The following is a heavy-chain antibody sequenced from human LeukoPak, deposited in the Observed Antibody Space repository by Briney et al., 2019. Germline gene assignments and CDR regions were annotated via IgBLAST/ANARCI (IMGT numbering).Heavy chain of an antibody. J-gene: IGHJ4*02. Sequence: GASVKVSCKASGYTFTSYDINWVRQATGQGLEWMGRINPNSGGTNYAQKFQGRVTMTRDTSISTAYMELSRLRSDDTAVYYCARISVSGSPYWGQGTLVTVSS. CDR3: ARISVSGSPY. D-gene: IGHD3-16*01. CDR1: GYTFTSYD. V-gene: IGHV1-2*06. CDR2: INPNSGGT.